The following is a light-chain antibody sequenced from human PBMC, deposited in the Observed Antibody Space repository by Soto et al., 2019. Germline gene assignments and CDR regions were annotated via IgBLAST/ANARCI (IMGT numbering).Light chain of an antibody. CDR1: SSNVGAGYD. Sequence: QSVRTQPPSVSGAPGQRVAISCTGSSSNVGAGYDVHWYQQLPGTAPKLLIYGNSNRPSGVPDRFSGSKSGTSASLAITGLQAEDEADYYCQSYDSSLSVVFGTGTKVTVL. V-gene: IGLV1-40*01. CDR3: QSYDSSLSVV. CDR2: GNS. J-gene: IGLJ1*01.